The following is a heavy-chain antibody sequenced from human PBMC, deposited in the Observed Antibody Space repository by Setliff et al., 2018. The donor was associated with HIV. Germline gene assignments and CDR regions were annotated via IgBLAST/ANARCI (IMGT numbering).Heavy chain of an antibody. V-gene: IGHV4-34*01. J-gene: IGHJ4*02. CDR1: GRSFSGYY. CDR2: ITHRGIT. CDR3: ASLTTDRFLEWLFVY. Sequence: SETLSLTCAVYGRSFSGYYWSWIRQPPGKGLEWIGEITHRGITDYNPSLKSRVTISVDTSKNQFSLKLSSVTAADTAVYYCASLTTDRFLEWLFVYWGQGTLVTVS. D-gene: IGHD3-3*01.